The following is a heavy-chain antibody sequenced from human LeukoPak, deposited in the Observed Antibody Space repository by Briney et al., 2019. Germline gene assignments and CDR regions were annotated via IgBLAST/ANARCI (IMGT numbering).Heavy chain of an antibody. CDR1: GGSVSSGSNY. V-gene: IGHV4-61*02. CDR2: MDASGRT. D-gene: IGHD2-2*01. J-gene: IGHJ4*02. Sequence: PSETLSLTCTVSGGSVSSGSNYWGWIRPPAGKGREWIGRMDASGRTDYNPSLGSRVTISADTSKNQFSLQLSSVTAADTAVYYCTRDRVDWDQPLWRGIVHDYWGQGTLVTVSS. CDR3: TRDRVDWDQPLWRGIVHDY.